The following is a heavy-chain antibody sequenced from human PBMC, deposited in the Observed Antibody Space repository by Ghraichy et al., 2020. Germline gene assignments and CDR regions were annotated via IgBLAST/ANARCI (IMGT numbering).Heavy chain of an antibody. Sequence: GGSLRLSCAASGFTFSDSAMHWVRQASGKGLEWVGRIRSKANSYATAYAASVKGRFTISRDDSKNTAYLQMNSLKTEDTAVYYCTRPSSQREFDYWGQGTLVTVSS. CDR2: IRSKANSYAT. CDR1: GFTFSDSA. J-gene: IGHJ4*02. D-gene: IGHD2-2*01. CDR3: TRPSSQREFDY. V-gene: IGHV3-73*01.